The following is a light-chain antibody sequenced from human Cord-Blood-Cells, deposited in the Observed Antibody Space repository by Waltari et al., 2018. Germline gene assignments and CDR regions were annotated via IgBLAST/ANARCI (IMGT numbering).Light chain of an antibody. J-gene: IGLJ2*01. CDR1: SSDFGGYNY. Sequence: QSALTQPPSASGSPGQSVTIPCTGTSSDFGGYNYVSWYQQHPGKAPKPMIYEVSKRPSGVPDRFSGSKSGNTASLTVSGLQAEDEADYYCSSYAGSNNLVFGGGTKLTVL. V-gene: IGLV2-8*01. CDR3: SSYAGSNNLV. CDR2: EVS.